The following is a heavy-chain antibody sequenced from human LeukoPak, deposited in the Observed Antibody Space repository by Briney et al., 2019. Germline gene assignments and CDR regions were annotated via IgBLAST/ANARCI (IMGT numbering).Heavy chain of an antibody. D-gene: IGHD6-13*01. CDR3: ARAFQQPLKWFDP. CDR2: IYHSGST. CDR1: GGSISSGGYS. Sequence: PSQTLSLTCAVSGGSISSGGYSWSWIRQPPGKGLEWIGYIYHSGSTYYNPSLKSRVTISVDRSKNQFSLKLSSVTAADTAVYYCARAFQQPLKWFDPWGQGTLVTVSS. V-gene: IGHV4-30-2*01. J-gene: IGHJ5*02.